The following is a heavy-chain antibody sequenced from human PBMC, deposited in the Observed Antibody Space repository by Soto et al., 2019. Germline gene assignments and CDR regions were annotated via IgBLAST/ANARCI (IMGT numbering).Heavy chain of an antibody. CDR2: VWFDGSIQ. J-gene: IGHJ4*02. V-gene: IGHV3-33*01. CDR3: ARVDFGGNSYYFDF. D-gene: IGHD1-7*01. Sequence: GSLRLSCVASGFTFSEYGIHWVRQSPDNGLEWVAVVWFDGSIQYYGDSVKGRFTISRDNSNNTVDLQMNNLRVEDTAVYYCARVDFGGNSYYFDFWGQGTPVTVSS. CDR1: GFTFSEYG.